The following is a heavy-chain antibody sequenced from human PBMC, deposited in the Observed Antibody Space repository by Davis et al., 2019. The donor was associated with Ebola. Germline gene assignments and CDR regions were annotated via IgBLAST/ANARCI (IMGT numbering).Heavy chain of an antibody. D-gene: IGHD2-21*02. CDR3: ARGLELGATIVVVTAIPALMGWFDP. J-gene: IGHJ5*02. V-gene: IGHV1-46*01. CDR1: GYTFTSYY. CDR2: INPSGGST. Sequence: ASVKVSCKASGYTFTSYYMHWVRQAPGQGLEWMGIINPSGGSTSYAQKFQGRVTMTRDTSTSTVYMELSSLRSEDTAVYYCARGLELGATIVVVTAIPALMGWFDPWGQGTLVTVSS.